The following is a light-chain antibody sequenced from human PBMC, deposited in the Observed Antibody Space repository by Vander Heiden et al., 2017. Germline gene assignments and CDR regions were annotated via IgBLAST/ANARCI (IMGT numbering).Light chain of an antibody. CDR3: QQRSNWPLAT. Sequence: VLTQSPDTLSLSPGERATLSCRASQSVSSSLGWYQQKPGQAPRLFIYDASNRATGIPARFSGSESGTDFTLTITSLEPEDFAVYYCQQRSNWPLATFGGGTKVEIK. CDR1: QSVSSS. CDR2: DAS. J-gene: IGKJ4*01. V-gene: IGKV3-11*01.